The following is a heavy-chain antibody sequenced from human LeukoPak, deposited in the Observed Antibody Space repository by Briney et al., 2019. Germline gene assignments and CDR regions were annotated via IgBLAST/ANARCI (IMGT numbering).Heavy chain of an antibody. CDR1: GGTFSSYA. V-gene: IGHV1-69*05. CDR3: ARGGSGQDYHYYMDV. J-gene: IGHJ6*03. CDR2: IIPIFGTA. Sequence: ASVKVSCKASGGTFSSYAISWVRQAPGQGLEWMGGIIPIFGTANYAQKFQGRVTITTDESTSTAYMELSSLRSEDTAVYYCARGGSGQDYHYYMDVWGKGTTATVSS. D-gene: IGHD6-25*01.